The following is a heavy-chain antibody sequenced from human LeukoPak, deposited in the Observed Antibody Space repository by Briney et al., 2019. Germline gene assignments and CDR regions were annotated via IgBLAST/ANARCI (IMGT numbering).Heavy chain of an antibody. D-gene: IGHD3-16*01. Sequence: PGGSLRLSCGASGFTFSSYGVHWVRQAPGKGLEWVAVISDDGRKKYYADSVKGRFTISRDNSKNTLYLQMNSVRAEDTAVYYCAKDSKNYAIDYWGQGTLVTVSS. CDR2: ISDDGRKK. CDR1: GFTFSSYG. CDR3: AKDSKNYAIDY. J-gene: IGHJ4*02. V-gene: IGHV3-30*18.